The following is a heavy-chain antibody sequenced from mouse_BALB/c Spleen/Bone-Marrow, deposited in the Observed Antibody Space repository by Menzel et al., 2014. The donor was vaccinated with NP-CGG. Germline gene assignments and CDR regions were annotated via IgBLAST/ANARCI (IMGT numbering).Heavy chain of an antibody. V-gene: IGHV4-1*02. CDR1: GVDFSSYW. J-gene: IGHJ3*01. D-gene: IGHD1-2*01. Sequence: EAGGVDFSSYWMNWVRQAPGKGLEWIGEINPDSSTINYTPSLKDKFIISRDNAKNTLYLQMSKVRSEDTALYYCARLHYYGYGAYWGQGTLVTGSA. CDR2: INPDSSTI. CDR3: ARLHYYGYGAY.